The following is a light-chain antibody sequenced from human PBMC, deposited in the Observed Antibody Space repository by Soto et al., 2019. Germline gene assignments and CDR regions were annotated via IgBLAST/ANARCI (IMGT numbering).Light chain of an antibody. J-gene: IGLJ1*01. CDR2: DVT. CDR3: CSYAATNTFV. V-gene: IGLV2-11*01. Sequence: QSALTQPRSVPGSPGQSVTISCTGTSSDIGDYHYVSWYPQHPGKAPQLMIYDVTKRPSGVPDRFSGSKSGSTASLTISGLQADDEADYYCCSYAATNTFVFGTGTKLTVL. CDR1: SSDIGDYHY.